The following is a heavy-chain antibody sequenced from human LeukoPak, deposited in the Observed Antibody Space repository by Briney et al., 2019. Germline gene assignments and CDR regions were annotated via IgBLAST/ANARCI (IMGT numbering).Heavy chain of an antibody. V-gene: IGHV4-30-2*01. CDR3: ASGPSTMVRGVKS. CDR2: IYHSGST. J-gene: IGHJ4*02. D-gene: IGHD3-10*01. Sequence: PSQTLSLTCTVSGGSISSGGYYWSWIRQPPGKGLEWIGYIYHSGSTYYSPSLKSRVTISVDRSKNQFSLKLSSVTAADTAVYYCASGPSTMVRGVKSWGQGTLVTVSS. CDR1: GGSISSGGYY.